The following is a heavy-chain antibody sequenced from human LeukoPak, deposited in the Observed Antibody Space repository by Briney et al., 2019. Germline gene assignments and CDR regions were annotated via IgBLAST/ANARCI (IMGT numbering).Heavy chain of an antibody. CDR2: ISSSSSYI. J-gene: IGHJ6*03. CDR3: ARVRGGSSYYMDV. CDR1: GFTFSSYS. V-gene: IGHV3-21*01. Sequence: GGSLRLSCAASGFTFSSYSMNWVRQAPGKGLEWVSSISSSSSYIYYADSVKGRFTISRDSAKNSLYLQMNSLRAEDTAVYYCARVRGGSSYYMDVWGKGTTVTVSS. D-gene: IGHD6-13*01.